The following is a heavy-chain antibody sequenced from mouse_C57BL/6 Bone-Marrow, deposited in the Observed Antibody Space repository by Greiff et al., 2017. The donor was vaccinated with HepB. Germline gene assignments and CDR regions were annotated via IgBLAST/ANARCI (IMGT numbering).Heavy chain of an antibody. Sequence: VKLQESGPELVKPGASVKISCKASGYSFTSYYIHWVKQRPGQGLEWIGWIYPGSGNTKYNEKFKGKATLTADTSSSTAYMQLSSLTSEDSAVYYCATDYSNYIDYWGQGTTLTVSS. CDR3: ATDYSNYIDY. CDR2: IYPGSGNT. V-gene: IGHV1-66*01. CDR1: GYSFTSYY. J-gene: IGHJ2*01. D-gene: IGHD2-5*01.